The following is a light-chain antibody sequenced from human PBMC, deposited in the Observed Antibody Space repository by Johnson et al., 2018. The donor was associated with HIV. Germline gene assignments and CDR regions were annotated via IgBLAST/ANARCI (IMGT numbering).Light chain of an antibody. V-gene: IGLV1-51*02. CDR2: ENN. J-gene: IGLJ1*01. CDR3: GTWDSSLCAGGYV. CDR1: RSNIGNNY. Sequence: QSVLTQPPSVSAAPGQKVTISCSGSRSNIGNNYVSWYQQLPGTAPKLLIYENNKRPSGIPDRFSGSKSGTSATLGITGLQTGDEADYYCGTWDSSLCAGGYVFGTGTKVTVL.